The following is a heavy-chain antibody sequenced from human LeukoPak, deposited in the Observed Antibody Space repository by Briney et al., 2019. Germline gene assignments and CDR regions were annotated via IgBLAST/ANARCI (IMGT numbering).Heavy chain of an antibody. CDR3: AKGIGYYDSSGYYSDAFDI. Sequence: GGSLRLSCAASGFTFSSYAMSWVRQAPGKGLEWVSAISGSGGSTYYADSVKGRFTISRDNAKNSLYLQMNSLRAEDTALYYCAKGIGYYDSSGYYSDAFDIWGQGTMVTVSS. CDR2: ISGSGGST. J-gene: IGHJ3*02. CDR1: GFTFSSYA. V-gene: IGHV3-23*01. D-gene: IGHD3-22*01.